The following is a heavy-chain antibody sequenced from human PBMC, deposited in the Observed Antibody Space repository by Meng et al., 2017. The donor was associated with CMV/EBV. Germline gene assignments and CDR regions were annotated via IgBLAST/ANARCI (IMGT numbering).Heavy chain of an antibody. Sequence: QRYRQESGPCVVKPAENLSRNCDVSGGCISRSSYYWGWIRQPPRKGLEWIGSIYYSGSTYYNPSLKSRVTISVDTSKNQFSLKLSSVTAADTDVYYCARGRGNPHYFAYWGQETLVTVSS. CDR2: IYYSGST. D-gene: IGHD1-14*01. V-gene: IGHV4-39*07. CDR1: GGCISRSSYY. J-gene: IGHJ4*02. CDR3: ARGRGNPHYFAY.